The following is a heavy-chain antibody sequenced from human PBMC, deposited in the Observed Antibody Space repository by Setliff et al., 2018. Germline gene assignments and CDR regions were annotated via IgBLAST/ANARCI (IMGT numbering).Heavy chain of an antibody. V-gene: IGHV4-34*01. CDR2: INPSGST. J-gene: IGHJ4*02. Sequence: NPSETLSLTCAVYGETFSGFHWHWIRQAPGKGLEWIGQINPSGSTYYNPAVRGRVTISSDTSKNQFSLRLTPVTAADTAIYYCARVRNTQNGFFDYWSQGTLVTVSS. CDR3: ARVRNTQNGFFDY. CDR1: GETFSGFH. D-gene: IGHD1-1*01.